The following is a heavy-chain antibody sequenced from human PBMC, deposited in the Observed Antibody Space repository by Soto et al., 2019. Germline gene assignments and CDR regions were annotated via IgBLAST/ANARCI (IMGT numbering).Heavy chain of an antibody. Sequence: EVQLVESGGGLVQPGGSRRLSCAASGFPFSGYWMHWVRQAPGKGLVWVSRINSDGSRINYADSVKGRFTISRDNAENTLYLQMNSLTDEDTAVYYCGRDVQNDGNYYIDARGKGTTVTVFS. CDR1: GFPFSGYW. J-gene: IGHJ6*03. CDR3: GRDVQNDGNYYIDA. CDR2: INSDGSRI. V-gene: IGHV3-74*01.